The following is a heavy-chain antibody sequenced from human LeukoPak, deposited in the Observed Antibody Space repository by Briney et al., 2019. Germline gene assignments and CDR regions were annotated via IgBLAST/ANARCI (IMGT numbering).Heavy chain of an antibody. CDR2: ISAYNGNT. V-gene: IGHV1-18*01. CDR3: ARDLRPSDYYYYMDV. Sequence: GASVKVSCKASGYTFSNYGISRVRQAPGQGLEWMAWISAYNGNTNYAQKFQRRVTITTDTPTSNAYMELRSLRSGDTAVYYCARDLRPSDYYYYMDVWGKGTTVTVSS. D-gene: IGHD3-10*01. CDR1: GYTFSNYG. J-gene: IGHJ6*03.